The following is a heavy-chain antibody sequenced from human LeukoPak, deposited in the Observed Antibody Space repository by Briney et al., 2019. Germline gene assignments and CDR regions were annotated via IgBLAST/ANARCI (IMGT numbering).Heavy chain of an antibody. Sequence: GGSLRLSCAASGFTFSSYSMNWVRQAPGKGLEWVSSISSSSSYIYYVDSVKGRFTISRDNAKNSLYLQMNSLRAEDTAVYYCARGLEVLLWFGELFHYYYYGMDVWGQGTTVTVSS. J-gene: IGHJ6*02. CDR2: ISSSSSYI. D-gene: IGHD3-10*01. V-gene: IGHV3-21*01. CDR1: GFTFSSYS. CDR3: ARGLEVLLWFGELFHYYYYGMDV.